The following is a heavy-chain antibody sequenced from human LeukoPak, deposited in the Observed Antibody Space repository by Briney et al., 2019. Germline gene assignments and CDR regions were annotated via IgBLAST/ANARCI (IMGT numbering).Heavy chain of an antibody. CDR2: IGSSSNAI. D-gene: IGHD2-15*01. CDR3: ATYWN. CDR1: GFTFSSYS. V-gene: IGHV3-48*02. J-gene: IGHJ4*02. Sequence: GGSLRLSCAASGFTFSSYSMNWVRQAPGKGLEWVSYIGSSSNAIYYADSVKGRFTISSDNAKNSLYLQMHSLRDEDTAVYYCATYWNWGQGTLVTVSS.